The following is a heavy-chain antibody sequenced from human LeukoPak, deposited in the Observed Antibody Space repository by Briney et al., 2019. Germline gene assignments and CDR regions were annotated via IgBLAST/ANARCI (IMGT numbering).Heavy chain of an antibody. V-gene: IGHV1-18*01. CDR3: FMITLGGGRGGYFDY. Sequence: ASVKVSCKASGGTFSSYDISWVRQAPGQGLEWMGWVSAYNGNTNYAQKLQGRVTMTTDTSTSTAYMELRSLRSYDPAGHYLFMITLGGGRGGYFDYWGQGTLVTVS. CDR2: VSAYNGNT. D-gene: IGHD3-16*01. J-gene: IGHJ4*02. CDR1: GGTFSSYD.